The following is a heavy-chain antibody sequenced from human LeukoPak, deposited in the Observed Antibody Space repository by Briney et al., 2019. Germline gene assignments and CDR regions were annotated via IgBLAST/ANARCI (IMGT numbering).Heavy chain of an antibody. Sequence: SETLSLTCTVSGGSISSYYWSWIRQPPGKGLEWIGYIYYSGSTNYNPSLKSRVTISVDTSKNQFSLKLSSVTAADTAVYYCARVGLYSGYDLDPWGQGTLVTVSS. D-gene: IGHD5-12*01. CDR3: ARVGLYSGYDLDP. CDR2: IYYSGST. J-gene: IGHJ5*02. V-gene: IGHV4-59*01. CDR1: GGSISSYY.